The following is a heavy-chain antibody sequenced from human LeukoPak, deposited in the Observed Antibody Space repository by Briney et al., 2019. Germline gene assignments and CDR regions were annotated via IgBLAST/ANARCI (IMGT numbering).Heavy chain of an antibody. J-gene: IGHJ5*02. Sequence: GRSLRLSCAASGFTFSSYGMHWVRQAPGKGLEWVAVIWYDGSNKYYADSVKGRFTISRDNSKNTLYLQMNSLGAEDTAVYYCARETQKGFDPWGRGTLVTVSS. CDR3: ARETQKGFDP. CDR2: IWYDGSNK. V-gene: IGHV3-33*01. CDR1: GFTFSSYG.